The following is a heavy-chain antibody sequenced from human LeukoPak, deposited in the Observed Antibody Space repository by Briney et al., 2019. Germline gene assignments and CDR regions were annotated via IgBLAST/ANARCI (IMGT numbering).Heavy chain of an antibody. V-gene: IGHV4-39*07. CDR3: ARVIEEASSWYGVEYYMDV. CDR2: IFYSGRT. D-gene: IGHD6-13*01. Sequence: PSETLSLTCTVSGGPISSSTYYWGWIRQPPGKGLEWIGSIFYSGRTYYNPSLKSRVTISVATSKNQFSLNLRSVTAADTAVYYCARVIEEASSWYGVEYYMDVWGKGTTVIVSS. CDR1: GGPISSSTYY. J-gene: IGHJ6*03.